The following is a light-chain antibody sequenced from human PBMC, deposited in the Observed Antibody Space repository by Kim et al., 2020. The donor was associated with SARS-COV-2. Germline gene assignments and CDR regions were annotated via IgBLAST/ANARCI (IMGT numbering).Light chain of an antibody. J-gene: IGLJ2*01. Sequence: GQKVPFYCSGSTSNIGNDYVSWYQQLPGTTPKLLIYDNNKRPSGIPDRFSGSKSGTSATLGITGLQTGDEADYYCGTWDTSLSIGVFGGGTKLTVL. CDR1: TSNIGNDY. CDR2: DNN. CDR3: GTWDTSLSIGV. V-gene: IGLV1-51*01.